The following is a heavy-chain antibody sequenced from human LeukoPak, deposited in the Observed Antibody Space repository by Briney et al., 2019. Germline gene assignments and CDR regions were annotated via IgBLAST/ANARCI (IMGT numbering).Heavy chain of an antibody. D-gene: IGHD6-13*01. J-gene: IGHJ4*02. Sequence: RGESLKISCKGSGYSFTSYWIGWVRQMPGKGLEWMGIIYPGDSDTRYSPSFQGQVTISADKSISTAYLQWGSLKASDTAMYYCASDPTNYIAAAGTIPTRWGQGTLVTVSS. V-gene: IGHV5-51*01. CDR1: GYSFTSYW. CDR2: IYPGDSDT. CDR3: ASDPTNYIAAAGTIPTR.